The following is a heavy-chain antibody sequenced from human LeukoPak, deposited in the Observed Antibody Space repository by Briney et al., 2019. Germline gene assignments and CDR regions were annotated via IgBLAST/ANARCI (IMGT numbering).Heavy chain of an antibody. CDR2: IKQDGCEK. CDR3: AKHEIRAGTRNKAFDI. CDR1: GFTFSRYW. Sequence: GGALRLSCAACGFTFSRYWMIWVRQAPGKGLEWVANIKQDGCEKNYVDSVKGRFHISRDNAKNSLYLQMNSLRAEDTAVYYCAKHEIRAGTRNKAFDIWAQGTMVSVSS. V-gene: IGHV3-7*01. J-gene: IGHJ3*02.